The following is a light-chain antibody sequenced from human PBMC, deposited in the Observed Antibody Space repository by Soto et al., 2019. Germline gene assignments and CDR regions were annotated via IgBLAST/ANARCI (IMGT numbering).Light chain of an antibody. V-gene: IGKV1-5*01. CDR1: QNIDIW. J-gene: IGKJ4*01. Sequence: DIQMTQSPSTLSASVGDRLTITCGASQNIDIWLSWYKQKPGKAPSXXIYDASNLKRGVPSRVSGSGAGTEFTLTISSLQPDDAGSYYCQQHKSYPVTFGGGTKVDIK. CDR3: QQHKSYPVT. CDR2: DAS.